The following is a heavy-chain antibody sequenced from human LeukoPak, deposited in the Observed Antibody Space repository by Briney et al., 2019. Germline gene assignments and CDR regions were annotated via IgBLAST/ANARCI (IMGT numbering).Heavy chain of an antibody. D-gene: IGHD6-13*01. J-gene: IGHJ4*02. Sequence: GASVKVSCKASGYTFTSYGISWVRQAPGQGLEWMGWISAYNGNTNYAQKLQGRVTMTTDTSTSTAYMELRSLRSGDTAVYYCARRLAAAGTGYFDYWGQGTLVTVSS. V-gene: IGHV1-18*01. CDR3: ARRLAAAGTGYFDY. CDR2: ISAYNGNT. CDR1: GYTFTSYG.